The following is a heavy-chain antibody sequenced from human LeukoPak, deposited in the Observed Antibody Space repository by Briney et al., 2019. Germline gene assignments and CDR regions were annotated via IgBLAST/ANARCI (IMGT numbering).Heavy chain of an antibody. Sequence: ASVKVSCKASGYTFTGYYMHWVRQAPGQGLEWMGWINPNSGGTNYAQKFQGRVTMTRDTSISTAYMELSRLRSDDTAVYYCARGTVRWLHLNWFDPWGQGTLVTVSS. V-gene: IGHV1-2*02. CDR2: INPNSGGT. D-gene: IGHD6-19*01. CDR1: GYTFTGYY. J-gene: IGHJ5*02. CDR3: ARGTVRWLHLNWFDP.